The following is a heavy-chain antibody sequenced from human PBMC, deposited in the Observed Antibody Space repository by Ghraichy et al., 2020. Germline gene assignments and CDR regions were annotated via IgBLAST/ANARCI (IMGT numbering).Heavy chain of an antibody. D-gene: IGHD3-3*01. Sequence: GGSLRLSCAASGFTFSNAWMSWVRQAPGKGLEWVGRIKSKTDGGTTDYAAPVKGRFTISRDDSKNTLYLQMNSLKTEDTAVYYCTTDYYDFWSGYGGMDVWGQGTTVTVSS. V-gene: IGHV3-15*01. CDR2: IKSKTDGGTT. CDR3: TTDYYDFWSGYGGMDV. J-gene: IGHJ6*02. CDR1: GFTFSNAW.